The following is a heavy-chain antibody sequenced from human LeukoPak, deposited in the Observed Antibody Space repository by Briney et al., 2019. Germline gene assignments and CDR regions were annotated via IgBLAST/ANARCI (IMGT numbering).Heavy chain of an antibody. CDR1: GGTFSSYA. J-gene: IGHJ3*02. CDR2: IIPIFGTA. V-gene: IGHV1-69*13. CDR3: ARSTMIVVVMWASDI. D-gene: IGHD3-22*01. Sequence: ASVKVSCKASGGTFSSYAISWVRQAPGQGLEWMGGIIPIFGTANYAQKFQGRVTITADESTSTAYMELSSLRSEDTAVYYCARSTMIVVVMWASDIWGQGTMVTVSS.